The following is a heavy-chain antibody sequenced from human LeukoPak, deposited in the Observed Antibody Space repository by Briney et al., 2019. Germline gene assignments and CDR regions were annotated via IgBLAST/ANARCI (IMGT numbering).Heavy chain of an antibody. V-gene: IGHV3-74*01. J-gene: IGHJ4*02. CDR2: IRSDGSIT. Sequence: GGSLRLSCAASGFTSNYMSWVRQAPGKGLAWVSVIRSDGSITTYADSVKGRFTISRDTAKNTLYLQMNSLRAEDTAVYYCARDGRSGNFDKWGQGTLVSVSS. D-gene: IGHD1-26*01. CDR1: GFTSNY. CDR3: ARDGRSGNFDK.